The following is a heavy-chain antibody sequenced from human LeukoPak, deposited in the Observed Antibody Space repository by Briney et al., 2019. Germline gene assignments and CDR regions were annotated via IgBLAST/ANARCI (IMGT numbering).Heavy chain of an antibody. D-gene: IGHD5-24*01. V-gene: IGHV3-74*01. CDR2: ISHDGII. CDR3: ARDWVYKIDY. Sequence: GGSPRLSCEMAGFTFSSYVMHWVRRTPGKGLVWVSRISHDGIISYADSVKGRFTISRDNAKNTLILQMNSLRVEDTAVYYCARDWVYKIDYWGRGTLVTVSS. CDR1: GFTFSSYV. J-gene: IGHJ4*02.